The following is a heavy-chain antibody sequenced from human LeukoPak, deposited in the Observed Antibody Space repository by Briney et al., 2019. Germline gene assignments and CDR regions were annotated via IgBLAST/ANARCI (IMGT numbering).Heavy chain of an antibody. J-gene: IGHJ6*03. V-gene: IGHV4-30-4*08. CDR3: ARAPRGYCSGGSCYSGYYYYYMDV. CDR2: IYYSGST. Sequence: SETLSLTCTVSGGSISSGDYYWSRIRQPPGKGLEWIGYIYYSGSTYYNPSLKSRVTISVDTSKNQFSLKLSSVTAADTAVYYCARAPRGYCSGGSCYSGYYYYYMDVWGKGTTVTVSS. D-gene: IGHD2-15*01. CDR1: GGSISSGDYY.